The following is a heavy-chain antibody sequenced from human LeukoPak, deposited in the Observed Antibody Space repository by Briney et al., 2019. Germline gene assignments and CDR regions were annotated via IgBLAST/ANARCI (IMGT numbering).Heavy chain of an antibody. J-gene: IGHJ4*02. Sequence: PGGSLRLSCAASGFTFSSSAMSWVRQAPGKGLEWVSVIYSGGSTYYADSVKGRFTISRDNSKNTLYLQMNSLRAEDTAVYYCARHYDYVWGSYPTFDYWGQGTLVTVSS. V-gene: IGHV3-66*04. CDR1: GFTFSSSA. CDR2: IYSGGST. D-gene: IGHD3-16*02. CDR3: ARHYDYVWGSYPTFDY.